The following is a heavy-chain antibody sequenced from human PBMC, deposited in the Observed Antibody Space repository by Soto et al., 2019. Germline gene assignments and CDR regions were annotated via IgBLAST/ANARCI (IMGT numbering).Heavy chain of an antibody. Sequence: QVQLQESGPGLVKPSQTLSLTCTVSGGSISSGGYYWSWIRQHPGKGLEWIGYIYYSGSTYYNPSLKSRVTIQVDTSKNQFSLKLSSVTAADTAVYYCARGLVATWYYYYGMDVWGQGTTVTVSS. CDR1: GGSISSGGYY. CDR2: IYYSGST. D-gene: IGHD5-12*01. V-gene: IGHV4-31*03. CDR3: ARGLVATWYYYYGMDV. J-gene: IGHJ6*02.